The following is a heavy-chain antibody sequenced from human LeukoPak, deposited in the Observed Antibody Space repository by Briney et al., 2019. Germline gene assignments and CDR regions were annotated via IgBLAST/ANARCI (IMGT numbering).Heavy chain of an antibody. CDR2: ISGSGGST. CDR3: AKAVEIVGATFDY. J-gene: IGHJ4*02. D-gene: IGHD1-26*01. Sequence: GGSLRLSCAASGFTFSSYAMSWVRQAPGKGLGWVSAISGSGGSTYYADSVKGRFTISRDNSKNTLYLQMNSLRAEDTAVYYCAKAVEIVGATFDYWGQGTLVTVSS. CDR1: GFTFSSYA. V-gene: IGHV3-23*01.